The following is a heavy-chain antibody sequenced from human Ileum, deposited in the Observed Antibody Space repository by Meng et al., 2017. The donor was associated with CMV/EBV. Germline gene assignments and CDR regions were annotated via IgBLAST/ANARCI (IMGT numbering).Heavy chain of an antibody. CDR1: GFTFGDYA. J-gene: IGHJ3*02. V-gene: IGHV3-9*01. CDR2: INWNSGII. Sequence: GGSLRLSCAASGFTFGDYAMHWVRQPPGKGLEWVSGINWNSGIIVYADSVKGRFTISRDNAKNSLYLQMNSLGADDTALYYCAKDIFKDYDSPLGDDAFDIWGQGTMVTVSS. CDR3: AKDIFKDYDSPLGDDAFDI. D-gene: IGHD3-10*01.